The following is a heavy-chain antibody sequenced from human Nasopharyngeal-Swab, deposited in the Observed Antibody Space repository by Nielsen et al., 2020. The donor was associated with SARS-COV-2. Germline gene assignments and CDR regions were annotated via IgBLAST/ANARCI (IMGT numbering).Heavy chain of an antibody. V-gene: IGHV3-48*04. CDR2: ISSSSSTI. D-gene: IGHD3-10*01. CDR3: ARGMWFRELSTTFYYYGMDV. J-gene: IGHJ6*02. CDR1: GFTFSSYS. Sequence: GESLKISCAASGFTFSSYSMNWVRQAPGKGLEWVSYISSSSSTIYYADSVKSRFTISRDNAKNSLYLQMNSLRAEDTAVYYCARGMWFRELSTTFYYYGMDVWGQGTTVTVSS.